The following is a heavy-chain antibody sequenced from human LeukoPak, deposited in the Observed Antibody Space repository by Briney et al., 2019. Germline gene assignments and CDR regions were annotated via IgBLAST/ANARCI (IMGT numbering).Heavy chain of an antibody. J-gene: IGHJ4*02. V-gene: IGHV4-61*10. CDR3: ARYYYDSSGYYYGYFDY. D-gene: IGHD3-22*01. CDR1: GGSISSGSYY. CDR2: ISDSGFT. Sequence: SETLSPTCTASGGSISSGSYYWSWIRQRQPAGKGLEWIGYISDSGFTNYNPSLMSRVTISVDTSKNHFSLKLSSVTAADTAVYYCARYYYDSSGYYYGYFDYWGQGTLVTVSS.